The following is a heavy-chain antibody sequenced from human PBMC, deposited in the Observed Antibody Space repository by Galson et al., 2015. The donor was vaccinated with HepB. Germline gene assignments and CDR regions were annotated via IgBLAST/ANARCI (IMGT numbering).Heavy chain of an antibody. CDR3: ARESHFTMVRGVIGVVDP. D-gene: IGHD3-10*01. CDR1: GYTFTNYA. CDR2: INTNTGNP. V-gene: IGHV7-4-1*02. J-gene: IGHJ5*02. Sequence: SCKASGYTFTNYALNWVRQAPGQGLEWMGWINTNTGNPTYAQGFTGRFVFSLDTAVSTAYLQISSLKAEDTAVYYCARESHFTMVRGVIGVVDPWGQGTLVIVSS.